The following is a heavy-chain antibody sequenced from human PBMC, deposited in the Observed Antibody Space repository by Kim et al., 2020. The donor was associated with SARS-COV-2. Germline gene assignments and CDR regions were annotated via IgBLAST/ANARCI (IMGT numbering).Heavy chain of an antibody. CDR1: GFTFSSYA. CDR3: AKGPWISGCAPDY. V-gene: IGHV3-23*01. J-gene: IGHJ4*02. CDR2: ILGTDGST. D-gene: IGHD3-10*01. Sequence: GGSLRLSCAASGFTFSSYAMSWVRQAPGKGLEWVSIILGTDGSTYYADSVKGRFTISRDNSEDTLFLQMSSLRDDDTAVYYWAKGPWISGCAPDYWGQGTLVSVSS.